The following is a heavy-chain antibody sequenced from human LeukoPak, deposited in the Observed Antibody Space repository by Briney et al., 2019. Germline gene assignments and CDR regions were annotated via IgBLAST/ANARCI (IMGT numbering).Heavy chain of an antibody. CDR2: IWYDGSNK. J-gene: IGHJ6*02. D-gene: IGHD6-19*01. CDR1: GFTFSSYG. Sequence: GGSLRLSCAASGFTFSSYGMHWVRQAPGKGLEWVAVIWYDGSNKYYADSVKGRFTISRDNSKNTLYLQMNSLRAEDTAVYYCAGAYSSGWPHFYYYYGMDVWGQGTTVTVSS. V-gene: IGHV3-33*01. CDR3: AGAYSSGWPHFYYYYGMDV.